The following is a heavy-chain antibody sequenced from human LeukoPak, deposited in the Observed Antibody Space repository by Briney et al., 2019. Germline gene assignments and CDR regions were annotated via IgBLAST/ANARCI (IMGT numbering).Heavy chain of an antibody. Sequence: ASVKVSCKASGFTFTSSAVQWVRQARGQRLEWIGWIVVGSGNTNYAQKFQERVTITRDMSTGTAYMELSSLRSEDTAVYYCAALDYDILTGYYKDYYFDYWGQGTLVTVSS. CDR3: AALDYDILTGYYKDYYFDY. CDR1: GFTFTSSA. J-gene: IGHJ4*02. V-gene: IGHV1-58*01. CDR2: IVVGSGNT. D-gene: IGHD3-9*01.